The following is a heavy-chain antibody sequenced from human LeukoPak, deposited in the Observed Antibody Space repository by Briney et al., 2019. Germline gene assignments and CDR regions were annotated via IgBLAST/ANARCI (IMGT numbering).Heavy chain of an antibody. V-gene: IGHV3-48*03. D-gene: IGHD6-19*01. CDR1: GFPFSIYE. J-gene: IGHJ4*02. CDR3: ALLAVASDFDY. Sequence: PGGSLRLSCAVSGFPFSIYEMNWVRQAPGKGPEWVSNIGSSGTTIYYADSVKGRFSISRDNAKSSLYLQMNSLRVEDTAVYYCALLAVASDFDYWGQGALVTVSS. CDR2: IGSSGTTI.